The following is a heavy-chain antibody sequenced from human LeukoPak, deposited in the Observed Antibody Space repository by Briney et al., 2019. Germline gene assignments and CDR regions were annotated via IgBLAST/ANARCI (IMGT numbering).Heavy chain of an antibody. CDR1: GGSISSGDYY. CDR3: ARRGYYDSSGYEDAFDI. CDR2: IYYSGST. V-gene: IGHV4-30-4*08. J-gene: IGHJ3*02. Sequence: SQTLSLTCTVSGGSISSGDYYWSWIRQPPGKGLEWIGYIYYSGSTYYNPSLKSRVTIDTSKNQFSLKLSSVTAADTAVYYCARRGYYDSSGYEDAFDIWGQGTMVTVSS. D-gene: IGHD3-22*01.